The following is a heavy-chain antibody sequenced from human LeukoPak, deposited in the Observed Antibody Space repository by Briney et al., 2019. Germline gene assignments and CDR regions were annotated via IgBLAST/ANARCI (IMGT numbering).Heavy chain of an antibody. J-gene: IGHJ4*02. V-gene: IGHV3-23*01. D-gene: IGHD3-16*01. CDR2: ISGSGGST. Sequence: GGSLRLSCAASGFTFSSYWMHWVRQAPGKGLEWVSAISGSGGSTYYADSVKGRFTISRDNSKNTLYLQMNSLRAEDTAVYYCAKDIGGYPPSSFDYWGQGTLVTVSS. CDR1: GFTFSSYW. CDR3: AKDIGGYPPSSFDY.